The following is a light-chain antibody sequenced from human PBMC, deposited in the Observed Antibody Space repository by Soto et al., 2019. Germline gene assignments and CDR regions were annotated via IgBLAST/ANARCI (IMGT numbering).Light chain of an antibody. Sequence: TVSSTIKDRFTITCRASQSIISWFAWYQQKPGKDPKLLIYKASTLESGVPSNFSGSGSGTEFTLTISSLQPEDFTPYYCKLYNIYLWRFG. V-gene: IGKV1-5*03. CDR3: KLYNIYLWR. CDR2: KAS. CDR1: QSIISW. J-gene: IGKJ2*01.